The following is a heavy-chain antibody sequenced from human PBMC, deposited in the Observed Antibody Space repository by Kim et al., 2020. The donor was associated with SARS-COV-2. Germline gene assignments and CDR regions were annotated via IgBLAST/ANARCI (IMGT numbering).Heavy chain of an antibody. CDR3: ARGGIGAFDI. Sequence: SHTFYADSVKGQFTISRDNAKKTVSLQMNNLRVEDTAVYYCARGGIGAFDIWGQGTMVTVSS. CDR2: SHT. D-gene: IGHD3-16*01. J-gene: IGHJ3*02. V-gene: IGHV3-74*01.